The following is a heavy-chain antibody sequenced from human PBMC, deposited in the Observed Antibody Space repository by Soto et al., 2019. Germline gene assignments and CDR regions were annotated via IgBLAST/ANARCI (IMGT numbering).Heavy chain of an antibody. J-gene: IGHJ4*02. CDR1: GYSFTDYW. D-gene: IGHD5-18*01. V-gene: IGHV5-51*01. Sequence: PGESLKISCRGSGYSFTDYWIGWVRQMPGRGLQYMGIIFPGDSDTRYSPSFQGQVTISADKSINTAYLHLNNLKPSDTAMYYCVRIAPWIQLWSGYDYWGQGTLVTVSS. CDR3: VRIAPWIQLWSGYDY. CDR2: IFPGDSDT.